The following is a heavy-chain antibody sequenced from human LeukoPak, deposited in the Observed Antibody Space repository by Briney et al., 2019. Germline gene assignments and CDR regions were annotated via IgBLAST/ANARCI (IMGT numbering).Heavy chain of an antibody. V-gene: IGHV1-46*01. J-gene: IGHJ4*02. D-gene: IGHD6-19*01. Sequence: GASVKVSCKASGYTFTSYYMHWVRQAPGQGLEWMGIINPSGGSTSYAQKFQGRVTMTRDTSISTAYMELSRLRSDDTAVYYCAREMGTGYSSGWTYFDYWGQGTLVTVSS. CDR2: INPSGGST. CDR3: AREMGTGYSSGWTYFDY. CDR1: GYTFTSYY.